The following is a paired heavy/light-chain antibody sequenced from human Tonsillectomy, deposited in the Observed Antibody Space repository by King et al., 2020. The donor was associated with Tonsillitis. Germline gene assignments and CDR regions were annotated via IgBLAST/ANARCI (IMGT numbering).Heavy chain of an antibody. D-gene: IGHD1-20*01. CDR2: TQSKVFGGTI. Sequence: EVHLVESGGGLVQPGRSLRLSCTASGFTFADYSMSWFRQTPGKGLEWVGFTQSKVFGGTIKYAASVKGRFTISRDDSKSIAYLQMNSLKTEDTAVYHCTTKLIGTYSYYFDYWGQGTLVT. J-gene: IGHJ4*02. CDR3: TTKLIGTYSYYFDY. CDR1: GFTFADYS. V-gene: IGHV3-49*03.
Light chain of an antibody. CDR1: QGISSW. CDR2: EAS. CDR3: QQANSFPIT. Sequence: DIQMTQSPSSVSASIGDRVTITCRASQGISSWLAWYQQKPGKAPKLLIYEASSLQSGVPSRFTGSGSGTDFTLTISSLQPEDFATYYCQQANSFPITFGQGTRLEIK. J-gene: IGKJ5*01. V-gene: IGKV1-12*01.